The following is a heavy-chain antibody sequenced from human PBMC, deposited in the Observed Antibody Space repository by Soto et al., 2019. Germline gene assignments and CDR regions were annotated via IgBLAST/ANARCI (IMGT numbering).Heavy chain of an antibody. CDR2: ISGSGGST. D-gene: IGHD3-22*01. J-gene: IGHJ5*02. CDR3: AKPYYYDSSGPIAGFDP. V-gene: IGHV3-23*01. Sequence: PGGSLRLSCAASGFTFSSYAMSWVRQAPGKGLEWVSAISGSGGSTYYADSVKGRFTISRDDSKNTLYLQMNSLRAEDTAVYYCAKPYYYDSSGPIAGFDPWGQGTLVTVSS. CDR1: GFTFSSYA.